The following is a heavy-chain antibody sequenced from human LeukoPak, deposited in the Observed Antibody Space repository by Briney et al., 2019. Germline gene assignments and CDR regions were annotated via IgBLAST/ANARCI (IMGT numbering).Heavy chain of an antibody. CDR3: ARLPRGVELTWFDP. Sequence: PSETLSLTCTVSGGSISSSSYYWGWIRQPPGKGLEWIGSIYYSGSTYYNPSLKSRVTISVDTSKNQFSLKLSSVTAADTAVYYCARLPRGVELTWFDPWGQGTLVTVSS. J-gene: IGHJ5*02. CDR2: IYYSGST. V-gene: IGHV4-39*01. CDR1: GGSISSSSYY. D-gene: IGHD1-7*01.